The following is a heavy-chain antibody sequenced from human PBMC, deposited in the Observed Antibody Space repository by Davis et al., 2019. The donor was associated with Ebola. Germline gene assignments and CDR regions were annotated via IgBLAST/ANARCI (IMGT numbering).Heavy chain of an antibody. CDR3: AGLSPLGTTIDY. V-gene: IGHV4-38-2*01. J-gene: IGHJ4*02. CDR1: GTSIDSYNY. CDR2: VFSTGNS. D-gene: IGHD1-7*01. Sequence: PSETLSLTCAVSGTSIDSYNYWSWVRQPPGKGLEWIVGVFSTGNSYYNPSLKSRVTISLETSTSQFSLRLTSVTAADTAVYYCAGLSPLGTTIDYCGQGTLVTVSS.